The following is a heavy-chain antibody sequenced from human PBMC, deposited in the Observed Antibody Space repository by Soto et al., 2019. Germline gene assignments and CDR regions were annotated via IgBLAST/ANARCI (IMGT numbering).Heavy chain of an antibody. V-gene: IGHV4-34*01. Sequence: PSETLSLTCAVYGGSFSGYYWSWIRQPPGKGLEWIGEINHSGSTNYNPSLKSRVTISVDTSKNQFSLKLSSVTAADTAVYYCARGRLYCSGGSCYSYYYSMDVWGQGTTVTVSS. CDR2: INHSGST. D-gene: IGHD2-15*01. J-gene: IGHJ6*02. CDR3: ARGRLYCSGGSCYSYYYSMDV. CDR1: GGSFSGYY.